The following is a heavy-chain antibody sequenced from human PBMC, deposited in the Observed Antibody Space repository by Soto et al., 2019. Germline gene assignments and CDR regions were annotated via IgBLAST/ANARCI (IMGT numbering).Heavy chain of an antibody. J-gene: IGHJ4*02. V-gene: IGHV1-69*13. CDR3: ARVHKPYYDILTGYSPPQY. D-gene: IGHD3-9*01. CDR2: IIPIFGTA. CDR1: GGTFSSYA. Sequence: SVKVSCKASGGTFSSYAISWVRQAPGQGLEWMGGIIPIFGTANYAQKFQGRVTITADESTSTAYMELSSLRSEDTAVYYCARVHKPYYDILTGYSPPQYWGQGTLVTVSS.